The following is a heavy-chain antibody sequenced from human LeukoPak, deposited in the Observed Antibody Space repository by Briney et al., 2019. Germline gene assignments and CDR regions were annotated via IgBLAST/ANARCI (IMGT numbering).Heavy chain of an antibody. V-gene: IGHV1-69*05. CDR3: ARGDPYCTNGVCSTGDY. CDR2: IIPIFSTA. D-gene: IGHD2-8*01. Sequence: SVKVSCKASGGTFSSYAISWVRQAPGQGLEWMGGIIPIFSTANYAQKFQGRVTITTDESTSTAYMELSSLRSEDTAVYYCARGDPYCTNGVCSTGDYWGQGTLVTVSS. CDR1: GGTFSSYA. J-gene: IGHJ4*02.